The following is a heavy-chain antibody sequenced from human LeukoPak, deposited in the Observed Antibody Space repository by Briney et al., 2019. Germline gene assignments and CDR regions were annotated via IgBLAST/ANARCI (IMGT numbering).Heavy chain of an antibody. Sequence: SETLSLTCAVSGGSISSSNWWSWVHQPPGKGLEWIGEIYHSGSTNYNPSLKSRVTISVDKSKNQFSLKLSSVTAADTAVYYCARNSVGATISDAFDIWGQGTMVTVSS. CDR1: GGSISSSNW. CDR3: ARNSVGATISDAFDI. V-gene: IGHV4-4*02. CDR2: IYHSGST. J-gene: IGHJ3*02. D-gene: IGHD1-26*01.